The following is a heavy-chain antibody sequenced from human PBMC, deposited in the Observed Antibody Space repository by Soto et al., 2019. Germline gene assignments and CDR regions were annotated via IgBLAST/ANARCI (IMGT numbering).Heavy chain of an antibody. J-gene: IGHJ6*02. CDR1: GFTVSSNY. D-gene: IGHD7-27*01. Sequence: GGSLRLSCAASGFTVSSNYMSWVRQAPGKGLEWVSVIYSGGSTYYADSVKGRFTISRDNSKNTLYLQMSSLRSEDTAVYYCARDWGNYYYGMDVWRQGTTVTVSS. CDR3: ARDWGNYYYGMDV. V-gene: IGHV3-53*01. CDR2: IYSGGST.